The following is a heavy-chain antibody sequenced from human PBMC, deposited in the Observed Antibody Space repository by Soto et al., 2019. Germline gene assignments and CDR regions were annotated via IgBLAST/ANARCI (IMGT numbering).Heavy chain of an antibody. CDR2: INYGGTA. V-gene: IGHV4-31*03. J-gene: IGHJ5*02. D-gene: IGHD3-16*01. CDR3: ARYGGTLGDFDP. Sequence: QVQLQESGPGLVKPSQTLSLTCTVSGGSISGSSGYWWSWIRQFPGKGLEWIGYINYGGTAYYNPSLQSRLTISRDTSMNQFSLRLTSVTAADTAVYFCARYGGTLGDFDPWGQGTLVTVSS. CDR1: GGSISGSSGYW.